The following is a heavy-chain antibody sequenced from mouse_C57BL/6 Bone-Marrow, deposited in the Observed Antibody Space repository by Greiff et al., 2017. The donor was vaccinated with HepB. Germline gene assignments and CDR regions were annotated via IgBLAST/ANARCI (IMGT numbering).Heavy chain of an antibody. CDR1: GYTFTDYY. CDR2: IYPGSGNT. V-gene: IGHV1-76*01. D-gene: IGHD1-1*01. CDR3: ARDYYYGSSPYWYFDV. Sequence: VQLKESGAELVRPGASVKLSCKASGYTFTDYYINWVKQRPGQGLEWIARIYPGSGNTYYNEKFKGKATLTAEKSSSTAYMQLSSLTSEDSAVYCCARDYYYGSSPYWYFDVWGTGTTVTVSS. J-gene: IGHJ1*03.